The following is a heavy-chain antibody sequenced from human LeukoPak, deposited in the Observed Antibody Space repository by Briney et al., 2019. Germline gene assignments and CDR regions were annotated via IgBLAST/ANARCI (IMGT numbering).Heavy chain of an antibody. J-gene: IGHJ3*02. CDR1: GYTFTSYD. V-gene: IGHV1-8*03. CDR3: ARGDAYDYVWGSHGTDAFDI. Sequence: ASVKVSCKASGYTFTSYDINWVRQATGQGLEWMGWMNPNSGNTGYAQKFQGRVTITRNTSISTAYMELSSLRSEDTAVCYCARGDAYDYVWGSHGTDAFDIWGQGTMVTVSS. D-gene: IGHD3-16*01. CDR2: MNPNSGNT.